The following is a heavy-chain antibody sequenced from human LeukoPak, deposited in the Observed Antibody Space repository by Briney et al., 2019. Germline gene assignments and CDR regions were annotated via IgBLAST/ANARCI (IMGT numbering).Heavy chain of an antibody. D-gene: IGHD2/OR15-2a*01. CDR3: VRDNSYGNIAWWFDP. CDR2: INPNGDST. Sequence: ASVKVSCKAPGYTFSSYYMHWVRQAPGQGLEWMGIINPNGDSTSSAQKFQDRITMTRDTSTSTAYMELSSLRSEDTAVYYCVRDNSYGNIAWWFDPWGQGTLVTVSS. J-gene: IGHJ5*02. CDR1: GYTFSSYY. V-gene: IGHV1-46*01.